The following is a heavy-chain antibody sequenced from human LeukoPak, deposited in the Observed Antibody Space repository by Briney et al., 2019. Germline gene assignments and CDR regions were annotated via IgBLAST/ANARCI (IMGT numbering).Heavy chain of an antibody. J-gene: IGHJ4*02. V-gene: IGHV3-23*01. CDR2: ISGSGGST. CDR1: GFTFSGYA. CDR3: ATQVGATPYFDY. D-gene: IGHD1-26*01. Sequence: GGSLRLSCAASGFTFSGYAMSWVRQAPGKGLEWVSAISGSGGSTYYADSVKGRFTISRDNSKNTLYLQMNSLRAEDTAVYYCATQVGATPYFDYWGQGTLVTVSS.